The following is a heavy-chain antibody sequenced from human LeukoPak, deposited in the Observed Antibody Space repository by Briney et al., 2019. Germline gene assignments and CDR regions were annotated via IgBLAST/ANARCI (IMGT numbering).Heavy chain of an antibody. D-gene: IGHD3-22*01. J-gene: IGHJ5*02. CDR3: ARDDHYYDSSGRGRFDP. CDR1: GYTFTSYG. V-gene: IGHV1-18*01. CDR2: ISAYNGNT. Sequence: ASVKVSCKASGYTFTSYGISWVRQAPGQGLEWKGWISAYNGNTNYAQKLQGRVTMTTDTSTSTAYMELRSLRSDDTAVYYCARDDHYYDSSGRGRFDPWGQGTLVTVSS.